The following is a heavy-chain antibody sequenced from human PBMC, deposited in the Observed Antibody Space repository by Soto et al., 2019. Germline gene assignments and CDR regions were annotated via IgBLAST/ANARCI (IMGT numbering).Heavy chain of an antibody. D-gene: IGHD3-3*01. Sequence: GGSLRLSCAASGFTFSSYGMHWVRQAPGKGLEWVAVISYDGSNKYYADSVKGRFTISRDNSKNTLYLQMNSLRAEDTAVYYCAKDRRANYDFSNWFDPWGQGTLVTVSS. CDR3: AKDRRANYDFSNWFDP. CDR2: ISYDGSNK. CDR1: GFTFSSYG. J-gene: IGHJ5*02. V-gene: IGHV3-30*18.